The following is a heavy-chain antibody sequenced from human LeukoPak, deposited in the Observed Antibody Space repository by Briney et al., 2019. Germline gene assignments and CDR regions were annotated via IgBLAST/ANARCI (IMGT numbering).Heavy chain of an antibody. V-gene: IGHV4-59*08. CDR2: IYYSGST. Sequence: SETLSLTCTVSGGSISSYYWSWIRQPPGKGLEWIRYIYYSGSTYYNPSLKSRVTISVDTSKNQFSLKLSSVTAADTAVYYCASLTWDYYDSSGYYRSIYFDYWGQGTLVTVSS. CDR1: GGSISSYY. J-gene: IGHJ4*02. D-gene: IGHD3-22*01. CDR3: ASLTWDYYDSSGYYRSIYFDY.